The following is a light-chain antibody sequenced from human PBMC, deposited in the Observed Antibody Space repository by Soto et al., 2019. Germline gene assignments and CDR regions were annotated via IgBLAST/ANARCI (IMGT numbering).Light chain of an antibody. V-gene: IGKV1-17*03. J-gene: IGKJ2*01. CDR3: QQYNNWPPYT. Sequence: DIQMTQSPSAMSASVGDRVTITCRASQDISHYLVWFQQIPGKVPKRLIHAAYSLESGVPSRFSGSRSGTEFTLTISSLQPEDFATYYCQQYNNWPPYTFGQGTKLEIK. CDR2: AAY. CDR1: QDISHY.